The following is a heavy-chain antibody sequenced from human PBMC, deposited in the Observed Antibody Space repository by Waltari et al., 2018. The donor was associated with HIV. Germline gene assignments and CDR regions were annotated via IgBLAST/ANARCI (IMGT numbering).Heavy chain of an antibody. V-gene: IGHV3-48*02. Sequence: EVQLVESGAGLVQPGGSLILSCEASGFSFSTYRMHWVRQAPGKGLIWVAYISSGSDTIYYADSVKGRFTVSRDNAKNSLYLQMNSLRDGDTAVYYCARSGSGYGSSWSLDYWGQGSLVTVSS. J-gene: IGHJ4*02. CDR2: ISSGSDTI. CDR1: GFSFSTYR. CDR3: ARSGSGYGSSWSLDY. D-gene: IGHD6-13*01.